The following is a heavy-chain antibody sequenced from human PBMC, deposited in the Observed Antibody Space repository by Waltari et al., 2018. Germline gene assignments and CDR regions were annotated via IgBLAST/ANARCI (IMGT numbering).Heavy chain of an antibody. CDR2: T. V-gene: IGHV4-4*02. J-gene: IGHJ4*02. CDR3: ARGDTAMVDY. D-gene: IGHD5-18*01. Sequence: TNYNPSLKSRVTISVDKSKNQFSLKLSSVTAADTAVYYCARGDTAMVDYWGQGTLVTVSS.